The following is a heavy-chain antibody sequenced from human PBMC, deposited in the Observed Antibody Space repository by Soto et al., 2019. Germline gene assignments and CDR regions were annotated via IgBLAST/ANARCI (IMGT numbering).Heavy chain of an antibody. V-gene: IGHV3-30-3*01. D-gene: IGHD3-3*01. CDR1: GFTFSSYA. CDR2: ISYDGSNK. J-gene: IGHJ4*02. Sequence: GGSLRLSCAASGFTFSSYAIHWVRQAPGKGLEWVALISYDGSNKYYADSVKGRFTISRDNSKNTLYLQMNSLRAEDTAVFYCARHKRDLRFLEWSYYFDYWGQGTLVTVSS. CDR3: ARHKRDLRFLEWSYYFDY.